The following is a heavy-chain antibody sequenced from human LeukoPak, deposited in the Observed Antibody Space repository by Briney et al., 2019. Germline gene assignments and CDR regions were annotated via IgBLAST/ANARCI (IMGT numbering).Heavy chain of an antibody. Sequence: GGSLRLSCAVSGFTVSSNYMSWVRQAPGKGLEWVSIIYSGGYTFYADSVTGRFTISRDKSKSTLYLEMSGLRAEDTAVYFCAKRLVVGTTVRPYFDSWGQGTLVTVSS. CDR3: AKRLVVGTTVRPYFDS. V-gene: IGHV3-53*01. D-gene: IGHD1-26*01. CDR2: IYSGGYT. J-gene: IGHJ4*02. CDR1: GFTVSSNY.